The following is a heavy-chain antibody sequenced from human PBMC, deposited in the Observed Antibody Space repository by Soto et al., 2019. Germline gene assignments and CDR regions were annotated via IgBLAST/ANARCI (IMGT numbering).Heavy chain of an antibody. V-gene: IGHV3-23*01. D-gene: IGHD3-10*01. CDR1: GFTFSSYA. CDR2: ISGSGGST. Sequence: GGSLRLSCAASGFTFSSYAMSWVRQAPGKVLEWVSAISGSGGSTYYADSVQGRFTISRDNSKNTLYLQMNSLRAEDTAVYYCAKALGYYGSGIFSYYYGMDVWGQGTTVTVSS. J-gene: IGHJ6*02. CDR3: AKALGYYGSGIFSYYYGMDV.